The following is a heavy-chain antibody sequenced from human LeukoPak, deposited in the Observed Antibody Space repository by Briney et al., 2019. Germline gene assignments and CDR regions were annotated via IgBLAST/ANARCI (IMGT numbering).Heavy chain of an antibody. J-gene: IGHJ4*02. CDR2: MNPNSGNT. V-gene: IGHV1-8*01. D-gene: IGHD1-26*01. Sequence: ASVKVSCKASKATFTIYDVNWVRQATGLGLEWMGWMNPNSGNTGYAQKFQGRVTMTMNSSISTAYMELTSLTSEDTAVYYCARSTMGARRTYDYWGQGTLVTVSS. CDR3: ARSTMGARRTYDY. CDR1: KATFTIYD.